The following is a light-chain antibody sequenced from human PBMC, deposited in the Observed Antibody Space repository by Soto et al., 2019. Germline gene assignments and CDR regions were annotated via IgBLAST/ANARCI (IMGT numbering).Light chain of an antibody. CDR1: SGDIGNYDL. CDR2: EVS. J-gene: IGLJ3*02. Sequence: QSALTQPASVSGSPGQSITISCTGSSGDIGNYDLVSWYQQTPGRAPKLMIFEVSRRPSGVSERFSGSKSGNTASLTISGLQAEDEADFHCCSYAGGGAWVFGGGTKVTVL. CDR3: CSYAGGGAWV. V-gene: IGLV2-23*02.